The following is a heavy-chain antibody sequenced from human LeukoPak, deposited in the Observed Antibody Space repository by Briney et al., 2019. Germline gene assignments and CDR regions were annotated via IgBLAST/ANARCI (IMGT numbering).Heavy chain of an antibody. V-gene: IGHV4-59*01. CDR3: ARFLRGDDALDI. CDR2: IYYSGST. J-gene: IGHJ3*02. CDR1: GGSISSYY. D-gene: IGHD2-21*02. Sequence: SETLSLTCTVSGGSISSYYWSWIRQPPGKGLEWIGYIYYSGSTNYNPSLKSRVTISVDTSKNQFSLMLSSVTAADTAVYYCARFLRGDDALDIWGQGTMVTVSS.